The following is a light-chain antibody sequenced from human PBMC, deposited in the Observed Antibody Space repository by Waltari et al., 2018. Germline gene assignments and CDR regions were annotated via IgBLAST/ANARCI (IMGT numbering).Light chain of an antibody. CDR3: QQSYSPLT. Sequence: DIQMTQSPSSLSASVGDRVTITCRASQSISTYLNWYLQKPGKAPNLLIYAASSLQSGVPSTFSGSGSGTDFTLTISSLQPEDFATYYCQQSYSPLTFGGGTKVEIK. CDR2: AAS. V-gene: IGKV1-39*01. CDR1: QSISTY. J-gene: IGKJ4*01.